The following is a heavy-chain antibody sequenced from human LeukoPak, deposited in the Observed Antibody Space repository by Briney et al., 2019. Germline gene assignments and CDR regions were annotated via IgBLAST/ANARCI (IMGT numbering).Heavy chain of an antibody. Sequence: SETLSLTCTVSGGSISSGDYYWSWIRQPPGKGLERIGYIYYSGSTYYDPSLKSRVTISVDTSKIQFSLKLSSVTAADTAVYYCARGVPPYGSGSYSDYWGQETLVTVSS. D-gene: IGHD3-10*01. CDR2: IYYSGST. CDR3: ARGVPPYGSGSYSDY. V-gene: IGHV4-30-4*01. J-gene: IGHJ4*02. CDR1: GGSISSGDYY.